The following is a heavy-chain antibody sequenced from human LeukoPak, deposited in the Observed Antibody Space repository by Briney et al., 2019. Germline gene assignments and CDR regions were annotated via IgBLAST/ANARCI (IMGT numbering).Heavy chain of an antibody. CDR1: GFSLTDSS. D-gene: IGHD2-21*02. J-gene: IGHJ4*02. CDR2: IRDKASTYAT. Sequence: PGGSLRLSCAASGFSLTDSSVHWVRQASGKGLEWLGRIRDKASTYATAYAASVRGRFTISRDDSKHTAYLQMNSLKTDDTAVCYCTANGDNSDFWGQGTLVTVSS. CDR3: TANGDNSDF. V-gene: IGHV3-73*01.